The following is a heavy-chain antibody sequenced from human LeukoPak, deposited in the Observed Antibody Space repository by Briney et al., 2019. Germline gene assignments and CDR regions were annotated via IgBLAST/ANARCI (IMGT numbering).Heavy chain of an antibody. CDR2: IKQDGSEK. D-gene: IGHD3-16*01. V-gene: IGHV3-7*05. CDR1: GFTFSTYT. CDR3: ARDGGPFDC. Sequence: GGSLRLSCAASGFTFSTYTMNWVRQAPGKGLEWVANIKQDGSEKYYVGSVKGRFTISRDNAKNSLYLQMNSLRAEDTAVYYCARDGGPFDCWGQGTLVTVSS. J-gene: IGHJ4*02.